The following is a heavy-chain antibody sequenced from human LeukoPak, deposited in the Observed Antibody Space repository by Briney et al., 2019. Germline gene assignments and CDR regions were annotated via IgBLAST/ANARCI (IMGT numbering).Heavy chain of an antibody. V-gene: IGHV1-2*02. D-gene: IGHD4-17*01. CDR1: GYTFTGYY. J-gene: IGHJ4*02. CDR2: INPNSGGT. Sequence: ASVKVSCKASGYTFTGYYMHWVRQAPGQGLEWMGWINPNSGGTNYAQKFQGRVTMTRDTSISTAYMELSRLTSDDTAVYYCARGATVTPTAHFDYWGQGTLVTVSS. CDR3: ARGATVTPTAHFDY.